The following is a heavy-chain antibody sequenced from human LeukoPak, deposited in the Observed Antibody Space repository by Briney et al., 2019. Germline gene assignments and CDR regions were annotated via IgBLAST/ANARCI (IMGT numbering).Heavy chain of an antibody. V-gene: IGHV3-15*01. CDR2: IRSETDGGTT. D-gene: IGHD3-22*01. Sequence: GGSLRLSCAASGFTFSNAWISWVRQVPGKGLEWVGRIRSETDGGTTDYAGLVQGRFTISRDDSKNTLYLQLNSLKAEDTAVYYCATIYSDSSGYYNHYFDNRGQGTLVTVSS. J-gene: IGHJ4*02. CDR3: ATIYSDSSGYYNHYFDN. CDR1: GFTFSNAW.